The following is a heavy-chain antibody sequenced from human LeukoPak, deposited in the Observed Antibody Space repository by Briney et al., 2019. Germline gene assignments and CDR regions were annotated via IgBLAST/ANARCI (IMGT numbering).Heavy chain of an antibody. CDR1: GYTFISHG. CDR3: ARGDTGYDILTGYPDYYYMDV. D-gene: IGHD3-9*01. CDR2: ISAYNGNT. J-gene: IGHJ6*03. Sequence: ASVKVSCKASGYTFISHGISWVRQAPGQGLEWMGWISAYNGNTNYSQKLQGRVTMTSDTSTSTAYMDLRSLRSDDTAVFYCARGDTGYDILTGYPDYYYMDVWGKGTTVTVSS. V-gene: IGHV1-18*01.